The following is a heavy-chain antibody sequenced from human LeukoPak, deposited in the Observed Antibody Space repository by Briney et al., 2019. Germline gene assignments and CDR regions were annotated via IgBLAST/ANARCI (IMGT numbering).Heavy chain of an antibody. Sequence: GGSLRLSCAASGFTFSTYAMSWVRQAPGKGLEWVSAISGSAGSTNYADSVKGRFTISRDNSKNTLYLQMNSLRAEDTAVYYCAKDSRVLMVYKYYFDYWGQGTLATVSS. CDR3: AKDSRVLMVYKYYFDY. CDR2: ISGSAGST. D-gene: IGHD2-8*01. CDR1: GFTFSTYA. V-gene: IGHV3-23*01. J-gene: IGHJ4*02.